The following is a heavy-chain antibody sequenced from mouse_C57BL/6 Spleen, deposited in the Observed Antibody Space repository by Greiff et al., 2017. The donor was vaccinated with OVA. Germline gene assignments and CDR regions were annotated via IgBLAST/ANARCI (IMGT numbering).Heavy chain of an antibody. V-gene: IGHV10-1*01. CDR3: VRPGGYDEGFAY. CDR2: IRSKSNNYAT. Sequence: EVKLMESGGGLVQPKGSLKLSCAASGFSFNTYAMNWVRQAPGKGLEWVARIRSKSNNYATYYADSVKDRFTISRDDSESMLYLQMNNLKTEDTAMYYCVRPGGYDEGFAYWGQGTLVTVSA. D-gene: IGHD2-2*01. CDR1: GFSFNTYA. J-gene: IGHJ3*01.